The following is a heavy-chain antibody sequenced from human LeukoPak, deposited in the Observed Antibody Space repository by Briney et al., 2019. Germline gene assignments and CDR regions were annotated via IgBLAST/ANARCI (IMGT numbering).Heavy chain of an antibody. V-gene: IGHV3-7*01. CDR2: IKLDGSEE. Sequence: GGSLRLSCAASGFPFSNSWMTWVRQAPEKGLEWVADIKLDGSEEYVDSVKGRFTISRDNAKKSVYLQMNSLTAEDTAVYYCAKHRWYHFDSWGQGTLVAVSS. D-gene: IGHD3-16*02. CDR3: AKHRWYHFDS. CDR1: GFPFSNSW. J-gene: IGHJ4*02.